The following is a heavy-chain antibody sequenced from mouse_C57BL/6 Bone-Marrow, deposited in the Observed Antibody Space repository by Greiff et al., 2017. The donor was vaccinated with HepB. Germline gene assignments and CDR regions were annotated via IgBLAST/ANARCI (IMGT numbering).Heavy chain of an antibody. J-gene: IGHJ4*01. CDR3: VRQGYAMDD. Sequence: EVKLMESGGGLVQPKGSLKLSCAASGFSFNTYAMNWVRQAPGKGLEWVARIRSKSNNYATYYADSVKDRFTISRDDSESMLYLQMNNLKTEDTAMYYCVRQGYAMDDWGQGTSVTVSS. CDR1: GFSFNTYA. V-gene: IGHV10-1*01. CDR2: IRSKSNNYAT.